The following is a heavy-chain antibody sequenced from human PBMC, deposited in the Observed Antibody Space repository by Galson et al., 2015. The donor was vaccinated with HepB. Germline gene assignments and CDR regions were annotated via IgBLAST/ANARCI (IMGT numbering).Heavy chain of an antibody. CDR1: GFTFSSHG. V-gene: IGHV3-33*01. CDR2: IWSDGTNK. D-gene: IGHD6-25*01. Sequence: SLRLSCAASGFTFSSHGMHWVRQTPGKGLEWVALIWSDGTNKYYADSVKGRFTISRDNSKNTLYLQMDSLRAEDTAAYYCAREAAIAAPATFDYWGPETLVTVSS. CDR3: AREAAIAAPATFDY. J-gene: IGHJ4*02.